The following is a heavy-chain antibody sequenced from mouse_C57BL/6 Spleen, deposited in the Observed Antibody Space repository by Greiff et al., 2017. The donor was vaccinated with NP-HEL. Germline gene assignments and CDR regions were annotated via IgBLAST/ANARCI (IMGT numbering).Heavy chain of an antibody. CDR3: ARDTTVVEGYFDV. V-gene: IGHV1-55*01. J-gene: IGHJ1*03. Sequence: VQLQQPGAELVKPGASVKMSCKASGYTFTSYWITWVKQRPGQGLEWIGDIYPGSGSTNYNEKFKSKATLTVDTSSSTAYMQLSSLTSEDSAVYYCARDTTVVEGYFDVWGTGTPVTVSS. D-gene: IGHD1-1*01. CDR1: GYTFTSYW. CDR2: IYPGSGST.